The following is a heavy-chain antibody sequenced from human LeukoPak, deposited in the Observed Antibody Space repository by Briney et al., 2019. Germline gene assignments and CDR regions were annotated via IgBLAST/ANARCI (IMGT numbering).Heavy chain of an antibody. CDR2: ISYDGSNK. CDR1: GFTFSSYG. D-gene: IGHD6-13*01. V-gene: IGHV3-30*03. Sequence: GGSLRLSCAASGFTFSSYGMQWVRQAPGKGLDWVAVISYDGSNKYYADSVKGRYTISRDNSKNTLFLQMNSLRAEDTAVYYCARIGAGSSRDYWGQGTLVTVSS. CDR3: ARIGAGSSRDY. J-gene: IGHJ4*02.